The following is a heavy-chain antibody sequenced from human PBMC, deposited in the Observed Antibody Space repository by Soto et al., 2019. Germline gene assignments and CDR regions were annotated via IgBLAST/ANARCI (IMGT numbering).Heavy chain of an antibody. D-gene: IGHD3-3*01. CDR2: INSDGSST. J-gene: IGHJ4*02. CDR1: GFTFSSYW. V-gene: IGHV3-74*01. CDR3: ARGRAYYDFWSGYTTNGVDY. Sequence: GGSLRLSCAASGFTFSSYWMHWVRQAPGKGLVWVSRINSDGSSTSYADSVKGRFTISRDNAKNTLYLQMNSLRAEDTAVYYCARGRAYYDFWSGYTTNGVDYWGQGTLVTVSS.